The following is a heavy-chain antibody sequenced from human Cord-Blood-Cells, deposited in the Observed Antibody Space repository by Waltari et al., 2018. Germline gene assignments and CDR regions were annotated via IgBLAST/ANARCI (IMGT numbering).Heavy chain of an antibody. CDR2: INHSGST. J-gene: IGHJ5*02. CDR1: GGSFSGYY. CDR3: VRLGLVLRPWGFDP. V-gene: IGHV4-34*01. Sequence: QVQLQQWGAGLLKPSETLSLTCAVYGGSFSGYYWSWIRQPPGKGLEWIGEINHSGSTNYNPSLKSRVTISVDTAKNQFSLKRSSVTAADTAVYYCVRLGLVLRPWGFDPWGQGTLVTVSS. D-gene: IGHD6-19*01.